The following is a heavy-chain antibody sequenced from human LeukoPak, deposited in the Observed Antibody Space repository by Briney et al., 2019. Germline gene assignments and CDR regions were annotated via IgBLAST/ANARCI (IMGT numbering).Heavy chain of an antibody. Sequence: GGSLRLSCAASGLSISSYWMHWVRQVPGKGLVWVSRISPDGSTTGYADSVKGRFTASGDNARNTLYLQINSLRAEDSAVYYCTRDRTTITLFELWGQGTLVTVSS. CDR3: TRDRTTITLFEL. CDR2: ISPDGSTT. J-gene: IGHJ4*02. D-gene: IGHD4-11*01. V-gene: IGHV3-74*01. CDR1: GLSISSYW.